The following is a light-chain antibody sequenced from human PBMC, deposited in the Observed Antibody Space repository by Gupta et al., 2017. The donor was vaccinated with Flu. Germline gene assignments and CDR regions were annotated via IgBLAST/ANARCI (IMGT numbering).Light chain of an antibody. CDR3: QQGKIFPPT. V-gene: IGKV1D-12*01. CDR1: HDIINW. CDR2: SAS. Sequence: DIQMTQSPSSVSASVGDTVTITCRASHDIINWLAWYQQKPGTAPKLLIYSASTLESGVPSRFSGTGSGTDFTFTISSLQGEDFATYYCQQGKIFPPTFGGGTRVDIK. J-gene: IGKJ4*01.